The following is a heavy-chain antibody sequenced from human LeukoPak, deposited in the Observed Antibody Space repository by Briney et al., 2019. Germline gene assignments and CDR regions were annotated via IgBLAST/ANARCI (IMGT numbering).Heavy chain of an antibody. J-gene: IGHJ4*01. CDR2: ISSSSSYI. V-gene: IGHV3-21*01. CDR1: GSTFSSYS. Sequence: GGSLRLSCAASGSTFSSYSMNWVRQAPGKGLEWVSSISSSSSYIYYADSVKGRFTISRDNAKNSLYLQMDSLRAEDTAVYYCARDLNRYSGSLGDWGQEPWSPSPQ. CDR3: ARDLNRYSGSLGD. D-gene: IGHD1-26*01.